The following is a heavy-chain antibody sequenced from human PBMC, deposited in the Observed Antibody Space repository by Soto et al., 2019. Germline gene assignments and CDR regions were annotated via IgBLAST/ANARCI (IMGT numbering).Heavy chain of an antibody. CDR1: GGSISSSSYY. Sequence: PSETLSLTCTVSGGSISSSSYYWGWIRQPPGKGLEWIGSIYYSGSTYYNPSLKSRVTISVDTSKNQFSLKLSSVTAADTAVYYCARTQGDYGDDAFDIWGQGTMVTVSS. CDR2: IYYSGST. D-gene: IGHD4-17*01. CDR3: ARTQGDYGDDAFDI. J-gene: IGHJ3*02. V-gene: IGHV4-39*01.